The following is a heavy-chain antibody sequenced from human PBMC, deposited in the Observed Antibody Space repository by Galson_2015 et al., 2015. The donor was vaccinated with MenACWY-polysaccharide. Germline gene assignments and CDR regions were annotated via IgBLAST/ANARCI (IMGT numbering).Heavy chain of an antibody. Sequence: SLRLSCAASALTFSSYWMSWVRQAPGKGLEWVANINLDGRDKYYVDSVRGRFTISRDNARNSLYLQMNSLRVEDTAVYYCARQRGYSYGYNDYWGQGTMVT. CDR2: INLDGRDK. D-gene: IGHD5-18*01. J-gene: IGHJ4*03. CDR1: ALTFSSYW. V-gene: IGHV3-7*01. CDR3: ARQRGYSYGYNDY.